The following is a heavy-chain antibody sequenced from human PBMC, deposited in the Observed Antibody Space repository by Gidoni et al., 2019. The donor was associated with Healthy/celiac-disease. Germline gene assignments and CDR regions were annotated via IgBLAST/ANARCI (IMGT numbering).Heavy chain of an antibody. CDR2: IIPICGTA. V-gene: IGHV1-69*01. J-gene: IGHJ4*02. D-gene: IGHD2-21*01. Sequence: QVPLVQSGAEGKKTGSSVKVSCTASGGTFSSYAISWVRQAPGQGREGMGGIIPICGTANYAQKFQGRVTITADESTSTAYMELSSLRSEDTAVYYCAIIAPCGGDCYPDYWGQGTLVTVSS. CDR1: GGTFSSYA. CDR3: AIIAPCGGDCYPDY.